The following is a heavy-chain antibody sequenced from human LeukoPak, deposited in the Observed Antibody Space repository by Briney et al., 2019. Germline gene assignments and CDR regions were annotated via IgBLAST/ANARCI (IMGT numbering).Heavy chain of an antibody. Sequence: SETLSLTCTVSGGSMSSYCWSWIRQPPGKGLEWIGYMSSGGSTNHNPSLKSRVTISVDTSKNQFSLRLSSVTTADTAVYYCARGLQYYDILTGYYAEDGMDVWGQGTTVTVSS. CDR1: GGSMSSYC. CDR3: ARGLQYYDILTGYYAEDGMDV. V-gene: IGHV4-59*08. J-gene: IGHJ6*02. D-gene: IGHD3-9*01. CDR2: MSSGGST.